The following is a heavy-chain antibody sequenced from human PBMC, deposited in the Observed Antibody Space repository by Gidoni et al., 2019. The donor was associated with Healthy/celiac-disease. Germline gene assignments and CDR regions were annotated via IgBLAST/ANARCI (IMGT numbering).Heavy chain of an antibody. Sequence: QITLKESGPTLVKPTQTLTLTCTFSGFSLSTSGVGVGWIRQPPGKALEWLALIYWDDDKRYSPSLKSRLTITKDTSKNQVVLTMTNMDPVDTATYYCASMIVVVTPYPRGGVWFDPWGQGTLVTVSS. CDR3: ASMIVVVTPYPRGGVWFDP. CDR1: GFSLSTSGVG. CDR2: IYWDDDK. V-gene: IGHV2-5*02. D-gene: IGHD3-22*01. J-gene: IGHJ5*02.